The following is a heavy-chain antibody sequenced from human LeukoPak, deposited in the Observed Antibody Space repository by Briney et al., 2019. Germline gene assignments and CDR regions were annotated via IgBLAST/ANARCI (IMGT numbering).Heavy chain of an antibody. CDR1: GYTFTSYG. CDR2: ISAYNGNT. Sequence: ASVKVSCKASGYTFTSYGISWVRQAPGQGLEWMGWISAYNGNTNYAQKLQGRVTMTTDTSTSTAYMELRSLRSDDTAVYYCARGAFGGVIARLGAFDIWGQGTMVTVSS. J-gene: IGHJ3*02. V-gene: IGHV1-18*01. CDR3: ARGAFGGVIARLGAFDI. D-gene: IGHD3-16*02.